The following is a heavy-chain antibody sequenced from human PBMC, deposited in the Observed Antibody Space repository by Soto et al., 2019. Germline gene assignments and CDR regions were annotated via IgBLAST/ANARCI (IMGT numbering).Heavy chain of an antibody. CDR3: ARDLWGYCGTDCYPLDV. CDR1: RGSISAHY. D-gene: IGHD2-21*02. Sequence: QTLSLTCTVSRGSISAHYWTWIRQPPGKGLEWNGYMYNTGSTVYNPSFESRVTISVNTSKNQFSLKLNSVTAADTAVYYCARDLWGYCGTDCYPLDVWGQGTTVSVPS. J-gene: IGHJ6*02. CDR2: MYNTGST. V-gene: IGHV4-59*11.